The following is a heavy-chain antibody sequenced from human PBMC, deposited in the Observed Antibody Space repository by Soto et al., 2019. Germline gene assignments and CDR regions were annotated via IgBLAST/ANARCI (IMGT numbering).Heavy chain of an antibody. CDR3: AKDIPIPAAGFNYYYYGMDV. Sequence: QVQLVESGGGVVQPGRSLRLSCAASGFTFSSYGMHWVRQAPGKGLEWVAVISYDGSNKYYADSVKGRFTISRDNSKNTLYLQKNSLRAQDTAVYYCAKDIPIPAAGFNYYYYGMDVWGQGTTVTVSS. CDR1: GFTFSSYG. V-gene: IGHV3-30*18. J-gene: IGHJ6*02. CDR2: ISYDGSNK. D-gene: IGHD6-13*01.